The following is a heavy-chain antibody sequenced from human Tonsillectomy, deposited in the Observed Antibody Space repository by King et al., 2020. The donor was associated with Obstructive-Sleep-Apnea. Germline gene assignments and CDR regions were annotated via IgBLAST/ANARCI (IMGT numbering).Heavy chain of an antibody. CDR2: ISSSSSYI. CDR1: GFTFSSYS. Sequence: QLVQSGGGLVKPGGSLRLSCAVSGFTFSSYSMNWVRQAPGKGLEWVSSISSSSSYIYYADSVKGRFTISRDNAKNSLYLQMNSLRAEDTAVYYCARDTLYYYDSSGYLTRRLFDYWGQGTLVTVSS. CDR3: ARDTLYYYDSSGYLTRRLFDY. D-gene: IGHD3-22*01. V-gene: IGHV3-21*01. J-gene: IGHJ4*02.